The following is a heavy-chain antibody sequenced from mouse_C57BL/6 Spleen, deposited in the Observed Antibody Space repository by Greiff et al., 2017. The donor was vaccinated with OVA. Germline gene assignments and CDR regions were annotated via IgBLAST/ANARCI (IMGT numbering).Heavy chain of an antibody. CDR1: GFSLTSYA. V-gene: IGHV2-9-1*01. J-gene: IGHJ3*01. Sequence: VKLMESGPGLVAPSQSLSITCTVSGFSLTSYAISLVRQPPGTGLEWLGVIWTGGGTNYNSALKSRLSISKDNSKSQVFLKMNSLQADDTARYYCARNYGSSTWFAYWGQGTLVTVSA. CDR2: IWTGGGT. D-gene: IGHD1-1*01. CDR3: ARNYGSSTWFAY.